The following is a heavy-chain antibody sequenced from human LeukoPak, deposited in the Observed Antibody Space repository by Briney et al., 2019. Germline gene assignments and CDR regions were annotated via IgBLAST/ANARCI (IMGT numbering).Heavy chain of an antibody. CDR2: IYYSGST. D-gene: IGHD6-19*01. Sequence: SETLSLTCAVSGGSISSSNWWSWIRQHPGKGLEWIGYIYYSGSTYYNPSLKSRVTISVDTSKNQFSLKLSSVTAADTAVYYCATSVSWGQGTLVTVSS. CDR3: ATSVS. J-gene: IGHJ4*02. V-gene: IGHV4-31*11. CDR1: GGSISSSNW.